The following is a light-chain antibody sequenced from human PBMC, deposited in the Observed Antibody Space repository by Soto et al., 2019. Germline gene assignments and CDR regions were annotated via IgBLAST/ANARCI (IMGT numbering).Light chain of an antibody. J-gene: IGKJ1*01. CDR1: QSVSSSY. CDR3: QQYGSSFSWT. CDR2: GAS. Sequence: EIVLTQSPGTLSLSPGEIATLSCRASQSVSSSYLAWYQQKPGQAPRLLIYGASSRATGIPDRFSGSGSGTDFTLTISRLEPEDFAVYYCQQYGSSFSWTFGQGTKVQIK. V-gene: IGKV3-20*01.